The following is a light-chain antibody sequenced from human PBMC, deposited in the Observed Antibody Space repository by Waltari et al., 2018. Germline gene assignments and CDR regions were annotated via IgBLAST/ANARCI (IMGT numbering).Light chain of an antibody. Sequence: IVMTQSPATLSVSPGERATLSCRASQSVRSSYLAWYQQKPGQAPRLLIYGASSRATGVPDRFSGSGSGTDFTLTISRLEPEDLAVYYCQQYASWPLTFGGGTKVEIK. J-gene: IGKJ4*01. CDR3: QQYASWPLT. CDR2: GAS. CDR1: QSVRSSY. V-gene: IGKV3-20*01.